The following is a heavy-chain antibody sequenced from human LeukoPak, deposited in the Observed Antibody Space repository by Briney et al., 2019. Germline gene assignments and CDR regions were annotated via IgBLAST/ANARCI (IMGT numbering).Heavy chain of an antibody. V-gene: IGHV3-66*01. CDR2: IYSGGST. CDR1: GFTVSSNY. D-gene: IGHD3-22*01. CDR3: ARERGDSSGYYRRTQDAFDI. J-gene: IGHJ3*02. Sequence: GGSLRLSCAASGFTVSSNYMSWVRQAPGKGLEWVSVIYSGGSTYYADSVKGRFTISRDNSKNTLYLQMNSLRAEDTAVYYCARERGDSSGYYRRTQDAFDIWGQGTMVTVSS.